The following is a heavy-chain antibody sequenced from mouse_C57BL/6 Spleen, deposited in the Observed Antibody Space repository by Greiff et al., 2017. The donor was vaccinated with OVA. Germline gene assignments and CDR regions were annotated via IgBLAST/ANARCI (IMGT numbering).Heavy chain of an antibody. CDR1: GYTFTDHT. CDR3: AREEIYYGNPDWYFDV. J-gene: IGHJ1*03. D-gene: IGHD2-1*01. V-gene: IGHV1-78*01. CDR2: IYPRDGST. Sequence: VQLQESDAELVKPGASVKISCKVSGYTFTDHTIHWMKQRPEQGLEWIGYIYPRDGSTKYNEKFKGKATLTADKSSSTAYMQLNSLTSEDSAVYFCAREEIYYGNPDWYFDVWGTGTTVTVSS.